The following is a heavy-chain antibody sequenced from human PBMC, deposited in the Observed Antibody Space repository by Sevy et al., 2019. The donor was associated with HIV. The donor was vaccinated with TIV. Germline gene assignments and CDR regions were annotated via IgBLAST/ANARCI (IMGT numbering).Heavy chain of an antibody. Sequence: ASVKVSCKSSGYTFTNYGISWVRQAPGQGLEWMGWISGYNGNTKYAQRLQGRVTMTTDTSTTTNYMELNNLTSDDTAVYYCARDDYDSSGYYSNIAYWGQGTLVTVSS. V-gene: IGHV1-18*01. D-gene: IGHD3-22*01. CDR1: GYTFTNYG. CDR2: ISGYNGNT. CDR3: ARDDYDSSGYYSNIAY. J-gene: IGHJ4*02.